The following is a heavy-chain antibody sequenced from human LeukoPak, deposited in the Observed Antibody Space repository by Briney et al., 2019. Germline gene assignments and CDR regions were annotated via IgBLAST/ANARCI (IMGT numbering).Heavy chain of an antibody. V-gene: IGHV1-2*02. CDR1: GYTFTGYY. J-gene: IGHJ5*02. CDR3: ARVDAADNWFDP. CDR2: INPNSGGT. D-gene: IGHD2-2*01. Sequence: ASVKVSCKASGYTFTGYYMHWVRQAPGQGPEWMGWINPNSGGTNYAQKFQGRVTMTRDTSISTAYMELSRLRSDDTAVYYCARVDAADNWFDPWGQGTLVTVSS.